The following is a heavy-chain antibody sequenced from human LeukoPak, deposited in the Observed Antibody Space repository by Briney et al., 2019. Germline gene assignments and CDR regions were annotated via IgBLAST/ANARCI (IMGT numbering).Heavy chain of an antibody. Sequence: GASVNVSRKASGYTFINYYLHWVRQAPGQGLVWMGQINPNTGSTNCAQMFQGRVTMTADTSTNTVYMELNSLTSDDTAVYYCARDLSGWGNSVYWGQGTLVTVSS. D-gene: IGHD5/OR15-5a*01. CDR3: ARDLSGWGNSVY. CDR2: INPNTGST. CDR1: GYTFINYY. J-gene: IGHJ4*02. V-gene: IGHV1-46*01.